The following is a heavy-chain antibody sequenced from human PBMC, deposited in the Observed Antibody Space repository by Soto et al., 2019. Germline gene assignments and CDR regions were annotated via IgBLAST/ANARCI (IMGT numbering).Heavy chain of an antibody. V-gene: IGHV1-18*01. Sequence: QIQLLQSGAEVKKPGASVKVTCKASGYTFRNFGISWVRQATGQGLEWMGWISAYNANANYAQKFQGRLTMTADTSTSTAYMELRSLRSDDTAVHYCARENSYFDYWGQVTLVTVSS. CDR2: ISAYNANA. J-gene: IGHJ4*02. CDR3: ARENSYFDY. CDR1: GYTFRNFG.